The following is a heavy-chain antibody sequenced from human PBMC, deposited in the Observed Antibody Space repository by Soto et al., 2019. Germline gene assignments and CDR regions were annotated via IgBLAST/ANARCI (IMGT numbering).Heavy chain of an antibody. Sequence: SETLSLTCAVYGGSFSGYYWSWIRQPPGKGLEWIGEINHSGSTNYNPSLKSRVTISVDTSKNQFSLKLSSVTAADTAVYYCARVEARYDSWSGYRGFVAERDAFDIWGQGTMVTVSS. D-gene: IGHD3-3*01. J-gene: IGHJ3*02. V-gene: IGHV4-34*01. CDR3: ARVEARYDSWSGYRGFVAERDAFDI. CDR1: GGSFSGYY. CDR2: INHSGST.